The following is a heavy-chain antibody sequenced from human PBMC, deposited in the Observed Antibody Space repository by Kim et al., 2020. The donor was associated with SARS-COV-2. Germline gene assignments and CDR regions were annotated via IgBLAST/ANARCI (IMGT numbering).Heavy chain of an antibody. D-gene: IGHD3-10*01. CDR2: ISYDGTNK. Sequence: GGSLRLSCAASGFTFSSYGMHWVRQAPGKGLEWVTLISYDGTNKYYSDSVKGRFTISRDNSKNTLYLQMSSLRAEDTAVYYCAKGRPYGSALQPEFDYWGQGTLVTVSS. V-gene: IGHV3-30*18. J-gene: IGHJ4*02. CDR1: GFTFSSYG. CDR3: AKGRPYGSALQPEFDY.